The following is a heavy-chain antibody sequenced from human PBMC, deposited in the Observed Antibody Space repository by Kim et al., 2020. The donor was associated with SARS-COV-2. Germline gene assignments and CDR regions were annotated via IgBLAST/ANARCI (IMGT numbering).Heavy chain of an antibody. J-gene: IGHJ3*02. CDR1: GFTFSSYA. V-gene: IGHV3-30*04. D-gene: IGHD6-19*01. Sequence: GGSLRLSCAASGFTFSSYAMYWVRQAPGKGLEWVAVISYDGSNKYYADSVKGRFTISRDNSKNTLYLQMNSLRAEDTAVYHCARDLIVAYSSGWYGAFDIWGQGTMVTVSS. CDR2: ISYDGSNK. CDR3: ARDLIVAYSSGWYGAFDI.